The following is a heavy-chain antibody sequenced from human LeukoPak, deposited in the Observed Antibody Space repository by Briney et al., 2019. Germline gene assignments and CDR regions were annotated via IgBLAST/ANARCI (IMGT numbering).Heavy chain of an antibody. V-gene: IGHV4-39*01. D-gene: IGHD3-10*01. J-gene: IGHJ4*02. Sequence: SQTLSLTCTVSGDSISSSGYYWGWIRQPPGKGLEWIASIYYSGRTYYNPSLKSRITMSVDSSKNQFSLRLSSVTAADTAVYYCARRKYYTIENWGQGTLVTVSS. CDR2: IYYSGRT. CDR3: ARRKYYTIEN. CDR1: GDSISSSGYY.